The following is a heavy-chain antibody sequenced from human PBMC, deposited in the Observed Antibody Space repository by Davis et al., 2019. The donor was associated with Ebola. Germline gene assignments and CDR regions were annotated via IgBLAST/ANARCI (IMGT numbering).Heavy chain of an antibody. J-gene: IGHJ4*02. CDR1: GFSFSAYY. CDR2: TSSSGSSI. Sequence: GESLKISCAASGFSFSAYYMSWIRQAPGKGLECVSYTSSSGSSIYYADSVKGRFTVSRDNAKNSLYLQMNSLRDEDTAVYYCARDVSILSLSTRLVGYFDYWGQGTLVTVSS. D-gene: IGHD2/OR15-2a*01. CDR3: ARDVSILSLSTRLVGYFDY. V-gene: IGHV3-11*04.